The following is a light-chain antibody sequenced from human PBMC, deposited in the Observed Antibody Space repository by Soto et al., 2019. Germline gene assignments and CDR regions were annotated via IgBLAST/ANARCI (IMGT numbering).Light chain of an antibody. CDR3: QQYENYWT. CDR1: QSISSW. Sequence: DIQMTQSPSTLSASVGDRVTITCRASQSISSWLAWYQQKPGKAPKLLIYDASSLESGVPSRFSGSGSGTDFTLTISSLQPEDFATYYCQQYENYWTFGQGTKVDIK. V-gene: IGKV1-5*01. J-gene: IGKJ1*01. CDR2: DAS.